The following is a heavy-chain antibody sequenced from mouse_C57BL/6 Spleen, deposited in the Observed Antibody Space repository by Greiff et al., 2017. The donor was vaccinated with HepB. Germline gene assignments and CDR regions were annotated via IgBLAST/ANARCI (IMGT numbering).Heavy chain of an antibody. J-gene: IGHJ3*01. V-gene: IGHV1-9*01. CDR3: ARNSYYGNYSAWFAY. D-gene: IGHD2-1*01. CDR1: GYTFTGYW. CDR2: ILPGSGST. Sequence: QVQLQQSGAELMMPGSSVKLSCKATGYTFTGYWIEWVKQRPGHGLEWIGEILPGSGSTNYNEKFKGKATFTADTSSNTAYMQLSSRTTEDSAIDYCARNSYYGNYSAWFAYWGQGTLVTVSA.